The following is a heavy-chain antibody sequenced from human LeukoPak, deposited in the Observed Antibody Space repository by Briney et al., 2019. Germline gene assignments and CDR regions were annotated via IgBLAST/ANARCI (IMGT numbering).Heavy chain of an antibody. Sequence: GGSLRLSCAASGFPFTDYAMSWVRQAPGQGLEWVSGISASGGSTYYADSVKGRFTISRDNSKNTVYLQMNSLRAEDTAVYYCAKRRSAGTDYWGQGTLVTVSS. CDR2: ISASGGST. V-gene: IGHV3-23*01. CDR3: AKRRSAGTDY. D-gene: IGHD6-13*01. J-gene: IGHJ4*02. CDR1: GFPFTDYA.